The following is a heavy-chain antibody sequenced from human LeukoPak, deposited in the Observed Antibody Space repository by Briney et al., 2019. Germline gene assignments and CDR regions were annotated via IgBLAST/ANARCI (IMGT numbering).Heavy chain of an antibody. Sequence: GGSLRLSCAASGFTFSSYAMSWVRQAPGKGLEWVSAISGSGGSTYYADSVKGRFTISRDNSKNTRYLQMNSLRAEDTAVYYCAKLLYSSSWYRVGFDYWGQGTLVTVSS. CDR3: AKLLYSSSWYRVGFDY. CDR2: ISGSGGST. D-gene: IGHD6-13*01. J-gene: IGHJ4*02. V-gene: IGHV3-23*01. CDR1: GFTFSSYA.